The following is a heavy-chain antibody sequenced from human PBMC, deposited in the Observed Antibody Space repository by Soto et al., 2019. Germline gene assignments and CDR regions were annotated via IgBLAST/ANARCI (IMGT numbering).Heavy chain of an antibody. CDR3: ATSPPRYRTGVDY. CDR1: GYSFTSYW. Sequence: PGESLKISCQGSGYSFTSYWISWVRQMPGKGLEWMGRIDPSDSYTNYSPSFQGHVTISADKSISTAYLQWSSLKASDTAMYYCATSPPRYRTGVDYWGQGTLVTISS. CDR2: IDPSDSYT. J-gene: IGHJ4*02. V-gene: IGHV5-10-1*01. D-gene: IGHD1-26*01.